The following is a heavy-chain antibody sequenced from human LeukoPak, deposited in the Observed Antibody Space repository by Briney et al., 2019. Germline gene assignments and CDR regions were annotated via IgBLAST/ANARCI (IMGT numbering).Heavy chain of an antibody. D-gene: IGHD2-15*01. CDR1: GFTFSRYG. CDR2: ISYDGSNK. CDR3: AKNGIVVVVPTNWFDP. Sequence: PGGSLRLSCAASGFTFSRYGMHWVRQAPGKGLEWLAFISYDGSNKYYADSVKGRFIISRDNSKNTLYLQTNSLRAEDTAVYYCAKNGIVVVVPTNWFDPWGQGTLVTVSS. V-gene: IGHV3-30*18. J-gene: IGHJ5*02.